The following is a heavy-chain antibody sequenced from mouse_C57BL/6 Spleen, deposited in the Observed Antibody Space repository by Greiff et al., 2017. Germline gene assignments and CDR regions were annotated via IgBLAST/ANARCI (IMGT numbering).Heavy chain of an antibody. V-gene: IGHV1-15*01. Sequence: QVQLQQSGAELVRPGASVTLSCKASGYTFTDYEMHWVKQTPVHGLEWIGAIDPETGGTAYNQKFKGKAILTAAKSSSTAYMELRSLTSEDSAVYYCTRGTGTDYWGQGTTLTVSS. D-gene: IGHD4-1*01. CDR1: GYTFTDYE. CDR3: TRGTGTDY. CDR2: IDPETGGT. J-gene: IGHJ2*01.